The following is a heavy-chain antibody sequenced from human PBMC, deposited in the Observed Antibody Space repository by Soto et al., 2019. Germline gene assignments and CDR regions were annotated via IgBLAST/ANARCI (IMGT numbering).Heavy chain of an antibody. J-gene: IGHJ4*02. CDR3: ATAEVDY. CDR1: GFTFSSYA. V-gene: IGHV3-74*01. Sequence: GGSLRLSCAASGFTFSSYAMHWVRQAPGKGLEWVSRMNSDGSETNYADSVKGRFIVSRDNAKSTLHLQMTSLRVEDTAVYYCATAEVDYWGPGVLVTVSS. CDR2: MNSDGSET.